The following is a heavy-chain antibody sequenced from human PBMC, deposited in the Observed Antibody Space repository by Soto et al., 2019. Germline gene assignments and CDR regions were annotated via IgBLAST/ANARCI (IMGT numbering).Heavy chain of an antibody. CDR1: GGSISSYY. D-gene: IGHD6-13*01. CDR2: IYYSGST. CDR3: AREGQLGLFDY. V-gene: IGHV4-59*01. Sequence: SETLSLTCTVSGGSISSYYWSWIRQPPGKGLEWIGYIYYSGSTNYNPSLKSRVTISVDTSKNQFSLKLGSVTAADTAVYYCAREGQLGLFDYWGQGTLVTVSS. J-gene: IGHJ4*02.